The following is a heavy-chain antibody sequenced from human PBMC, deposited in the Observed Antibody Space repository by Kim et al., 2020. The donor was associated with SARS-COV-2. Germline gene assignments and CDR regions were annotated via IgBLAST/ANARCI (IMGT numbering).Heavy chain of an antibody. J-gene: IGHJ4*02. D-gene: IGHD6-19*01. CDR2: IHSSGST. Sequence: SETLSLTCSVDNGSLSGYYWGWVRQPPGEGLEWIGEIHSSGSTKYNPSLKSRVTVTLDTFKNQFSLKLSSVTAADTAVYYCARSFGWYAFDVWGQGSRVTVSS. CDR3: ARSFGWYAFDV. V-gene: IGHV4-34*01. CDR1: NGSLSGYY.